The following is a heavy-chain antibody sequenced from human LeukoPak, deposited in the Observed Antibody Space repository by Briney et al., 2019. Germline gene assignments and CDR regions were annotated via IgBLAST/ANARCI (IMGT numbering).Heavy chain of an antibody. CDR1: GFPFSSYG. CDR2: TRYDGSNE. D-gene: IGHD4-17*01. J-gene: IGHJ4*02. Sequence: GGSLRLSCAASGFPFSSYGMHWVRQAPGKGLEWVAFTRYDGSNEYYADSVKGRFTISRDNSRNTLDLQMNSLRAEDTAVYYCAKEKTTVTTPYYFDYWGQGTLVTVSS. CDR3: AKEKTTVTTPYYFDY. V-gene: IGHV3-30*02.